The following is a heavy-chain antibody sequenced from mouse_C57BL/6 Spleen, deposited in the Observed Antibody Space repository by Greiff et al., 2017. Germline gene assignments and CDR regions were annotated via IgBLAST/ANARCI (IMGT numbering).Heavy chain of an antibody. J-gene: IGHJ2*01. CDR2: INPGSGGT. V-gene: IGHV1-54*01. CDR3: ARGGDYFDY. Sequence: VQLQQSGAELVRPGTSVKVSCKASGYAFTNYLIEWVKQRPGQGLEWIGVINPGSGGTNYNEKFKGKATLTADKSSSTAYMQLSSLTSEDSAVYFCARGGDYFDYWGQGTTRTVSS. CDR1: GYAFTNYL.